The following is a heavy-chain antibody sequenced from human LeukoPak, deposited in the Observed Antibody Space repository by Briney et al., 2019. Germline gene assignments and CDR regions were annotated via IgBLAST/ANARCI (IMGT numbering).Heavy chain of an antibody. CDR1: GFTFSNYG. D-gene: IGHD1-26*01. CDR2: ISSSGTYI. Sequence: GGSLRLSCAASGFTFSNYGMNWVRQAPGKGLESVSSISSSGTYIYYADSMKGRFTISRDNAKNSLYLQMDSLRAEDTAVYYCARPRGWERRWYFDLWGRGTLVTVSS. J-gene: IGHJ2*01. CDR3: ARPRGWERRWYFDL. V-gene: IGHV3-21*01.